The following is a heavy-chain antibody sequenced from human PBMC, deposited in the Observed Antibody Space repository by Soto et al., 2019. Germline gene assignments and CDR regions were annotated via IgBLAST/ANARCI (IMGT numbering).Heavy chain of an antibody. J-gene: IGHJ4*02. CDR1: GFTFSSYG. CDR3: AKGGDGYYAK. CDR2: ISYDGSNK. Sequence: ESGGGVVQPGRSLRLSCAASGFTFSSYGMHWVRQAPGKGLEWVAVISYDGSNKYYADSVKGRFTISRDNSKNTLYLQMNSLRAEDTAVYYCAKGGDGYYAKWGQGTLVTVSS. V-gene: IGHV3-30*18. D-gene: IGHD3-22*01.